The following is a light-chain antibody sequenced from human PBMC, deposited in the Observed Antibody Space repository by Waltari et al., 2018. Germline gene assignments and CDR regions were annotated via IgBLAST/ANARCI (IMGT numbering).Light chain of an antibody. Sequence: EIVLTQSPATLSLSPGARAPLSCRASQSVSSYLGWYQQKPGQAPRLLIYDASTRATGVPGRFSGSGSGTDFTLTISSLEPEDFAIYYCQQRSTWPILTFGGGTKVEIK. V-gene: IGKV3-11*01. CDR1: QSVSSY. J-gene: IGKJ4*01. CDR2: DAS. CDR3: QQRSTWPILT.